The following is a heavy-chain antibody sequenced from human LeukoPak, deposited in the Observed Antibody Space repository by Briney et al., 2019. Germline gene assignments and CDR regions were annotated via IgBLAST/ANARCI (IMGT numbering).Heavy chain of an antibody. J-gene: IGHJ4*02. V-gene: IGHV4-4*09. CDR2: IYPSGST. CDR1: GGSISRYC. Sequence: SETLSLTCTVSGGSISRYCWSWVRQPPGKGLEWIGYIYPSGSTDYNPSLRSRVTMSVDTSKSQLSMELRYLTAADTAMYYCATSYDSKTAPYDVWGQGILVTVSS. D-gene: IGHD3-3*01. CDR3: ATSYDSKTAPYDV.